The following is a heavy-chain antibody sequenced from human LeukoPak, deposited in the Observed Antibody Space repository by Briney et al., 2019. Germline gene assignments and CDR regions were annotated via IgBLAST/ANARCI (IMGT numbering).Heavy chain of an antibody. D-gene: IGHD3-10*01. V-gene: IGHV3-30*02. CDR2: IRYDGSNK. J-gene: IGHJ5*02. CDR1: GSIFSNYE. Sequence: GGSLRLSCAASGSIFSNYEMNWVRQAPGKGLEWVAFIRYDGSNKSYADSVKGRFTISRDNSKNTLYLQMNSLRAEDTAVYYCARARKSGGITMIRGVKDRGWYDPWGQGTLVTVSS. CDR3: ARARKSGGITMIRGVKDRGWYDP.